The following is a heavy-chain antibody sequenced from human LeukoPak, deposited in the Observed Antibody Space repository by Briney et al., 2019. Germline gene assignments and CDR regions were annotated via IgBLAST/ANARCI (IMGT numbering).Heavy chain of an antibody. Sequence: GGSLRLSCAASGFIFSSYGMHWVRQAPGKGLEWVAFIWYDGSSKYYADSVKGRFTISRDNSKDTLYLEMNSLRAEDTAVYYCARDGRYCSGGSCYHNWFDPWGQGTLVTVSS. CDR3: ARDGRYCSGGSCYHNWFDP. J-gene: IGHJ5*02. CDR2: IWYDGSSK. D-gene: IGHD2-15*01. CDR1: GFIFSSYG. V-gene: IGHV3-30*02.